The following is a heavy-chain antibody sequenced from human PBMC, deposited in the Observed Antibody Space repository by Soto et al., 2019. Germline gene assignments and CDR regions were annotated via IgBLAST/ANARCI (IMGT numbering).Heavy chain of an antibody. CDR2: IKRKTDGGTT. CDR1: GFTFSNAW. CDR3: TTGTWIQLWVPDY. D-gene: IGHD5-18*01. J-gene: IGHJ4*02. V-gene: IGHV3-15*01. Sequence: EVHLVESGGGLVKPGGSLRLSCAASGFTFSNAWMNWVRQAPGKGLEWVGHIKRKTDGGTTDYAAPVKGRFTISRDDSKNTLYLKMHSLKTEDTAVYYCTTGTWIQLWVPDYWGQGTLVTVSS.